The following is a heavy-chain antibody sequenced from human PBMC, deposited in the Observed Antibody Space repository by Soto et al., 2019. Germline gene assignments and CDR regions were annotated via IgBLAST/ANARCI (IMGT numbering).Heavy chain of an antibody. Sequence: ASVKVSCKASGYTFTSYGISWVRQAPGQGLEWMGWISAYNGNTNYAQKLQGRVTMTTDTSTSTAYMELRSLRSDDTAVYYCARASHIVATIWPFDYWGQGTLVTVSS. CDR2: ISAYNGNT. CDR3: ARASHIVATIWPFDY. V-gene: IGHV1-18*01. J-gene: IGHJ4*02. D-gene: IGHD5-12*01. CDR1: GYTFTSYG.